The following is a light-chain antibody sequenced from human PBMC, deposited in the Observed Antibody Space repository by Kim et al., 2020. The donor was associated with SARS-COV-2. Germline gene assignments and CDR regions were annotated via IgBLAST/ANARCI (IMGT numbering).Light chain of an antibody. CDR3: QVWDSSTAV. CDR1: NIGSKN. CDR2: RDS. Sequence: SVALGQTARITCGGNNIGSKNVPWYQQKPGQAPVLVIYRDSNRPSGIPERFSGSNSGNTATLTISRAQAGDEADYYCQVWDSSTAVFGTGTKVTVL. V-gene: IGLV3-9*01. J-gene: IGLJ1*01.